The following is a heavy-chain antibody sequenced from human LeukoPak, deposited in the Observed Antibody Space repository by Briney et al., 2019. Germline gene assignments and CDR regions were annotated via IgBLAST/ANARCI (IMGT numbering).Heavy chain of an antibody. D-gene: IGHD5-18*01. CDR2: IEPSDSYT. J-gene: IGHJ6*02. CDR3: ARQVDVGNSYGFHFYGLDV. Sequence: GEAPRISFKGLGYSFTSYWISWGRPRPGKGVEWMGRIEPSDSYTNYSPSFQGHVTISIDKSITTAYLQWSRLKASDTAMYYCARQVDVGNSYGFHFYGLDVWGQGATVTVSS. CDR1: GYSFTSYW. V-gene: IGHV5-10-1*01.